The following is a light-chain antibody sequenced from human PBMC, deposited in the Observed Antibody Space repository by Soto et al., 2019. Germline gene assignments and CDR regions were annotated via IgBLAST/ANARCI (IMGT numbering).Light chain of an antibody. J-gene: IGLJ2*01. V-gene: IGLV4-69*01. CDR3: QTWGTGIPVV. Sequence: QLVLTQSPSASASLGASVRLTCTLSSGYDNYAIAWHQQQPEKGPRYLMKLNTDGRQTKGDGIPDRFSGSRSGAERYLTISSLQSEDEADYYCQTWGTGIPVVFGGGTKLTVL. CDR2: LNTDGRQ. CDR1: SGYDNYA.